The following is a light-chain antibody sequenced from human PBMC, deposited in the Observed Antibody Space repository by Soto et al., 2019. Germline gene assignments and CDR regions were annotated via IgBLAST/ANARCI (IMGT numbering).Light chain of an antibody. V-gene: IGKV1-27*01. CDR1: QAITNY. CDR2: AAS. J-gene: IGKJ1*01. Sequence: DIQMTQSPSSLFASQEDRVTITCRASQAITNYLAWYQQKPGKVPKLLIYAASTLQSGVPSRFSGSGSGTDFTLTISSLQPGDVATYYRQKYDSAPWTFGPGTKVEIK. CDR3: QKYDSAPWT.